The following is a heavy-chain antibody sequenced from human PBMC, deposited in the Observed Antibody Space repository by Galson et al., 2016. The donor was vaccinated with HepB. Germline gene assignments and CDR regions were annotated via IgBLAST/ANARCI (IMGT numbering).Heavy chain of an antibody. J-gene: IGHJ6*02. CDR3: AKGLQYYSYALDV. CDR1: GFSSSDYG. CDR2: ISGGDYST. Sequence: SLRLSCAASGFSSSDYGMSWVRQAPGKGLEWVSTISGGDYSTYYADSVKGRFTISRDNSKNTLDLQMNSLRAEDTAIYYCAKGLQYYSYALDVWGQGTTVTVSS. V-gene: IGHV3-23*01.